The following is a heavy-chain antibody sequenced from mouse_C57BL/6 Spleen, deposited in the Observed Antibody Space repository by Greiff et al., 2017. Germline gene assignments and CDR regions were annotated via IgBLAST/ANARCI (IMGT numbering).Heavy chain of an antibody. CDR3: AIEGITTVSTFAY. J-gene: IGHJ3*01. D-gene: IGHD1-1*01. Sequence: QVQLKQPGAELVKPGASVKVSCKASGYTFTSYWMHWVKQRPGQGLEWIGRIHPSDSDTNYNQKFKGKATLTVDKSSSTAYMQLSSLTSEDSAVYYCAIEGITTVSTFAYWGQGTLVTVSA. V-gene: IGHV1-74*01. CDR2: IHPSDSDT. CDR1: GYTFTSYW.